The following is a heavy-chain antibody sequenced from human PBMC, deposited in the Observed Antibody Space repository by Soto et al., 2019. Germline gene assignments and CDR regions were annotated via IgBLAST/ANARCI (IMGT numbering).Heavy chain of an antibody. V-gene: IGHV4-59*01. D-gene: IGHD5-12*01. CDR3: ARARGYSGYDNDAFDV. CDR2: IYYSGST. CDR1: GGSISSYY. Sequence: PSEALSLTCTVSGGSISSYYWSWIRQLPGKGLEWIGYIYYSGSTNYNPSLKSRVTISVDTSKRQFSLKLNSLIAADTAVYYCARARGYSGYDNDAFDVWGQGTMVTVSS. J-gene: IGHJ3*01.